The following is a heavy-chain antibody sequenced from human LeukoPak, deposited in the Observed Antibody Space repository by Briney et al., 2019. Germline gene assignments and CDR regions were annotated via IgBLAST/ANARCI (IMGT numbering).Heavy chain of an antibody. CDR2: INHSGST. D-gene: IGHD1-26*01. CDR1: GGSISSNTYY. J-gene: IGHJ4*02. CDR3: AREKWELLDY. V-gene: IGHV4-39*07. Sequence: PSETLSLTCTVSGGSISSNTYYWNWIRQPPGKGLEWIGEINHSGSTNYNPSLKSRVTISVDTSKNQFSLKLSSVTAADTAVYYCAREKWELLDYWGQGTLVTVSS.